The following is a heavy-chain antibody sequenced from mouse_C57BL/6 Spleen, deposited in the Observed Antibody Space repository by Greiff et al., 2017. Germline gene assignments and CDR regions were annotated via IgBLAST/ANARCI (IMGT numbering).Heavy chain of an antibody. CDR2: ISYDGSN. Sequence: EVKLVESGPGLVKPSQSLSLTCSVTGYSITSGYYWNWIRQFPGNKLEWMGYISYDGSNNYNPSLKNRISITRDTSKNQFFLKLNSVTTEDTATYYCARVIYDGFDYWGQGTTLTVSS. V-gene: IGHV3-6*01. CDR1: GYSITSGYY. CDR3: ARVIYDGFDY. J-gene: IGHJ2*01. D-gene: IGHD2-3*01.